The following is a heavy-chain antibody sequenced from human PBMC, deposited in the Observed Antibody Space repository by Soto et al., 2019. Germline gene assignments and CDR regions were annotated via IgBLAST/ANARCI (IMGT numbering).Heavy chain of an antibody. CDR2: ISYDGSNK. J-gene: IGHJ5*02. Sequence: PGGSLRLSCAASGFTFSSYGMHWVRQAPGKGLEWVAVISYDGSNKYYADSVKGRFTISRDISKNTLYLQMNSLRAEDTAVYYCAKDSDIAADGTPDWFDPWGQGTLVTVSS. V-gene: IGHV3-30*18. CDR1: GFTFSSYG. CDR3: AKDSDIAADGTPDWFDP. D-gene: IGHD6-13*01.